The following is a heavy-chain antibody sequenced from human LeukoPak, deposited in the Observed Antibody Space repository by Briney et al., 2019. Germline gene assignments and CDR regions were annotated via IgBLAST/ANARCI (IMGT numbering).Heavy chain of an antibody. V-gene: IGHV5-51*01. CDR1: GYSFTSYW. CDR2: IYPGDSDT. CDR3: ARGLVDIAAAGDDYYFDY. Sequence: GESLKISCKGSGYSFTSYWIGWVRQMPGKGLEWMGIIYPGDSDTRYSPSFQGQVTISADKSISTAYLQWSSLKASDTAMYYCARGLVDIAAAGDDYYFDYWGQGTLVTVSS. J-gene: IGHJ4*02. D-gene: IGHD6-13*01.